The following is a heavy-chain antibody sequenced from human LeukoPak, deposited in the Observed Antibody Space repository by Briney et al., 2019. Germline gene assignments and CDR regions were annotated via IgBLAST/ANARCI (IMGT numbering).Heavy chain of an antibody. J-gene: IGHJ4*02. D-gene: IGHD3-22*01. V-gene: IGHV3-7*01. CDR3: AKDQFYDSSGVFDY. CDR1: GFNFSTYW. CDR2: IKEDGSEI. Sequence: GGSLRLSCTASGFNFSTYWMTWVRQVPGKGLEWVANIKEDGSEIYYVDAVKGRFTISRDNAKNSLYLQMNSLRAEDTAVYYCAKDQFYDSSGVFDYWGQGTLVTVSS.